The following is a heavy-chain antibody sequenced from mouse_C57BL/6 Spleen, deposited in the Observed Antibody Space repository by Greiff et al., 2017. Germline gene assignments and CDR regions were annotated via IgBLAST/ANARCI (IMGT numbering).Heavy chain of an antibody. V-gene: IGHV14-4*01. Sequence: EVQLQQSGAELVRPGASVKLSCTASGFNIKDDYMHWVKQRPEQGLEWIGWIDPENGDTEYASKFQGKATITADTSSNTAYLQLSSLTSEDTAVYYCTTSSDYGSSYVYAMDYWGQGTSVTVSS. CDR3: TTSSDYGSSYVYAMDY. CDR2: IDPENGDT. CDR1: GFNIKDDY. J-gene: IGHJ4*01. D-gene: IGHD1-1*01.